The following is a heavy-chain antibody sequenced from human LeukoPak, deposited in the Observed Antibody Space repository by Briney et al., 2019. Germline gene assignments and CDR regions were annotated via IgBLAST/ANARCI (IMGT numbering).Heavy chain of an antibody. V-gene: IGHV4-59*02. CDR3: ARYSNYFDY. J-gene: IGHJ4*02. CDR2: VFYRGNA. CDR1: GDSVSSYY. D-gene: IGHD2-21*01. Sequence: SETLSLTCTVSGDSVSSYYWSWIRQPPGKGPEWIGYVFYRGNADSNPSLNSRVTMSVDTSKNLFSLKLASVTAADTAVYYCARYSNYFDYWGQGTLVTVS.